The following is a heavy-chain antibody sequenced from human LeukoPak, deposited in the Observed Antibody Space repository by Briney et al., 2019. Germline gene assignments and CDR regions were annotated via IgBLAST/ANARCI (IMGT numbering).Heavy chain of an antibody. V-gene: IGHV1-2*02. D-gene: IGHD3-10*01. Sequence: ASVKVSCKASGYTFTGYYMHWVRQAPGQGLEWMGWINPNSGGTNYAQKFQGRVTMTRDTSISTAYMELSRLRSDDTAVYYCARDFGLDDYYYYMDVWGKGTTVTVSS. CDR1: GYTFTGYY. CDR2: INPNSGGT. J-gene: IGHJ6*03. CDR3: ARDFGLDDYYYYMDV.